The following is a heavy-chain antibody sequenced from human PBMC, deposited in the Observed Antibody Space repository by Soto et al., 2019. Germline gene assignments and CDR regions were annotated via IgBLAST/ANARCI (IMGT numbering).Heavy chain of an antibody. CDR1: GYTFTAYY. J-gene: IGHJ5*02. CDR2: IDPNSGAA. D-gene: IGHD5-12*01. Sequence: QVQLVQSGAEVKKPGASVKVSCKASGYTFTAYYMHWVRQAPGQGLEWMGWIDPNSGAALYAQKVQGWVTMTRDTSISTAYMELSRLRSNDTAVYYCANEVARGGGKWFDPWGQGTLVTVSS. CDR3: ANEVARGGGKWFDP. V-gene: IGHV1-2*04.